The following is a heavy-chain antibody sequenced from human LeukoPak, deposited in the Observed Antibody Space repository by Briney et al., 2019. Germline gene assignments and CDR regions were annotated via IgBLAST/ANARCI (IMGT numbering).Heavy chain of an antibody. CDR2: ISSNGGST. V-gene: IGHV3-64*01. Sequence: PGGSLRLSCAASGFTFSSYAMYWVRQAPGKGLEYVSAISSNGGSTNYANSVKGRFTISRDNSKKTLYLQMGSLRAEDMAVYYCARERERFLNLWGQGTLVTVSS. CDR1: GFTFSSYA. D-gene: IGHD3-3*01. J-gene: IGHJ5*02. CDR3: ARERERFLNL.